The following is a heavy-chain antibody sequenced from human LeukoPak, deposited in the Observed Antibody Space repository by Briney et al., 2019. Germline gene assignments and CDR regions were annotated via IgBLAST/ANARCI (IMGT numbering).Heavy chain of an antibody. V-gene: IGHV4-59*01. CDR3: ARGGWSLDY. D-gene: IGHD6-19*01. CDR1: SGSITNNY. CDR2: NYYSGNT. J-gene: IGHJ4*02. Sequence: SETLSLTXTVSSGSITNNYWSWIRQPLGKGLEWIGYNYYSGNTNYNPPLKSRVTISVDTSKNQFSLKVRSVTTADTAVYYCARGGWSLDYWGQGALVTVSS.